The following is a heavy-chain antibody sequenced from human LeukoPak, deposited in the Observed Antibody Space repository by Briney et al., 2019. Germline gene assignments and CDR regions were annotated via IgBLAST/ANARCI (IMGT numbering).Heavy chain of an antibody. Sequence: PGGSLRLSCAASGFTFSSYTMNWVRQAPGKGLGWVSYISTSSSTIYYADSVKGRFTISRDNAKNSLYLQLNSLRAEDTAVYYCARGYDFWSGFDFWGQGTLVTVSS. D-gene: IGHD3-3*01. J-gene: IGHJ4*02. CDR1: GFTFSSYT. CDR3: ARGYDFWSGFDF. V-gene: IGHV3-48*01. CDR2: ISTSSSTI.